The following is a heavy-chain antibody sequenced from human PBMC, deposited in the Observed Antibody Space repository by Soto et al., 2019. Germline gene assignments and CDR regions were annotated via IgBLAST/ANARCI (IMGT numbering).Heavy chain of an antibody. Sequence: GESLKISCAASGFTVSSNYMSWVRQAPGKGLEWVSVIYSGGSTYYADSVKGRFTISRHNSKNTLYLQMNSLRAEDTAVYYCARDRPTSGSYYYYYYGMDVWGQGTTVTVSS. D-gene: IGHD1-26*01. CDR1: GFTVSSNY. V-gene: IGHV3-66*01. CDR2: IYSGGST. J-gene: IGHJ6*02. CDR3: ARDRPTSGSYYYYYYGMDV.